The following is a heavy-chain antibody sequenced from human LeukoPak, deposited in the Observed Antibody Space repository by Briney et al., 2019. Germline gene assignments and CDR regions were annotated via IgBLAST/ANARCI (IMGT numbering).Heavy chain of an antibody. CDR2: ISHDGSNK. J-gene: IGHJ4*02. Sequence: GGSLRLSCAASGFTFSTYGMHWVRQPPGKGLEWAAVISHDGSNKYYGDSVKGRSTISRDNSKNTLYLQMNSLRAEDTALYYCAKSGCSNNVCYANYWGQGTLVTVSS. CDR3: AKSGCSNNVCYANY. CDR1: GFTFSTYG. V-gene: IGHV3-30*18. D-gene: IGHD2-2*01.